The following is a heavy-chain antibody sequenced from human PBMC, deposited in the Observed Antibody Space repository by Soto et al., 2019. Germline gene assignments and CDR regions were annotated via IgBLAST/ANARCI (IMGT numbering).Heavy chain of an antibody. CDR1: GFTFSLYS. CDR2: ITSSSSYI. J-gene: IGHJ4*02. Sequence: GGSLRLSCAASGFTFSLYSMIWVRQAPGKGLEWVASITSSSSYIYYADSMKGRFTVSRDNAKNSVYLDMNSLSAEDTAVYYCARESEDLTSNFDYWGQGTLVTVSS. CDR3: ARESEDLTSNFDY. V-gene: IGHV3-21*01.